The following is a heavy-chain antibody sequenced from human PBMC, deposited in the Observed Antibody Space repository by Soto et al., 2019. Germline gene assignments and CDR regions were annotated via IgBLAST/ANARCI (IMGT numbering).Heavy chain of an antibody. CDR3: GRWALPHWGVALVLYQFDY. CDR1: GFTFSSYG. V-gene: IGHV3-33*01. D-gene: IGHD2-15*01. Sequence: PGGSLRLSCAASGFTFSSYGMHWVRQAPGKGLEWVAVIWYDGSNKYYADSVKGRFTISRDNSKNTLYLQMNSLRAEDTAVYYCGRWALPHWGVALVLYQFDYGGQGTLVPVSP. J-gene: IGHJ4*02. CDR2: IWYDGSNK.